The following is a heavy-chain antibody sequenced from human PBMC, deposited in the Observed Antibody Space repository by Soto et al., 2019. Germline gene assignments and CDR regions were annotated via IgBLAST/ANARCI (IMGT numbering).Heavy chain of an antibody. CDR1: GDSFSNYW. V-gene: IGHV5-51*01. CDR3: AGHLVGSTRGNFDY. D-gene: IGHD2-2*01. J-gene: IGHJ4*01. CDR2: IYPGDSDT. Sequence: GESLKISCKGSGDSFSNYWIAWVRQMPGKGLEWMGIIYPGDSDTRYSPSFQGQVTISADTSINTVYLQWSSLKASDTAMYYCAGHLVGSTRGNFDYWGQGTLVTVS.